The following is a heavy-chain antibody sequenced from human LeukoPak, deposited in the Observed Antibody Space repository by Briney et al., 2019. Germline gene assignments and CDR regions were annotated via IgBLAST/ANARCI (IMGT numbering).Heavy chain of an antibody. CDR3: ARGLEDQDY. Sequence: SETLSLTCAVYGGSFSGYYWSWIRQPPGKGLEWIGEINHSGSTNYNPSLKSRVTISVDTSKNQFSLKLSSVTAADTAVYYCARGLEDQDYWAQGTLVTVSS. CDR2: INHSGST. J-gene: IGHJ4*02. V-gene: IGHV4-34*01. CDR1: GGSFSGYY.